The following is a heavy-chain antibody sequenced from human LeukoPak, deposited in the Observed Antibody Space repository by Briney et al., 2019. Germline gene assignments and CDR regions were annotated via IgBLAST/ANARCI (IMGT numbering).Heavy chain of an antibody. V-gene: IGHV3-30*04. CDR3: ARGLAYFY. CDR1: GFTFSSYA. CDR2: ISYDGSDK. D-gene: IGHD2-21*01. Sequence: GGSLRLSCAASGFTFSSYAMHWVRQAPGKGLEWVAVISYDGSDKYYADSVKGRFTISRDNSKNTLYLQMNSLRVEDTAVYYCARGLAYFYWGQGTLVTVSS. J-gene: IGHJ4*02.